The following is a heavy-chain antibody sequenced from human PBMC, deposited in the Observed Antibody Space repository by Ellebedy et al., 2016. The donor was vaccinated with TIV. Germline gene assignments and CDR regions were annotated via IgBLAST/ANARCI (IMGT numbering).Heavy chain of an antibody. D-gene: IGHD3-10*01. J-gene: IGHJ6*02. CDR2: ISSSSSTI. Sequence: GESLKISXAASGFTFSSYSMNWVRQAPGKGLEWVSYISSSSSTIYYADSVKGRFTISRDNAKNSLYLQMNSLRAEDTAVYYCARDRITMVRGVIMHYGMDVWGQGTTVTVSS. CDR3: ARDRITMVRGVIMHYGMDV. V-gene: IGHV3-48*04. CDR1: GFTFSSYS.